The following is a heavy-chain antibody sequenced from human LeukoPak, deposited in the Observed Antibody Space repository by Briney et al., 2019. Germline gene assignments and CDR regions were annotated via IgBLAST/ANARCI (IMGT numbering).Heavy chain of an antibody. J-gene: IGHJ6*04. CDR3: AREVGCSGGSCYPYYYYYYGMDV. CDR2: IYHSGST. V-gene: IGHV4-38-2*02. Sequence: SETLCLTCAVSGYSISSGYYWGWIRQPPGKGLEWIGRIYHSGSTYYNQSLKSRVSISVDTSKNQFPLKLSTVPAADTAVYYCAREVGCSGGSCYPYYYYYYGMDVWGKGTAVTVSS. CDR1: GYSISSGYY. D-gene: IGHD2-15*01.